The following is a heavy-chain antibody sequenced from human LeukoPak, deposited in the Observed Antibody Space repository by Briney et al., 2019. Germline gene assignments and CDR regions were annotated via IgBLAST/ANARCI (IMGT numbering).Heavy chain of an antibody. V-gene: IGHV3-30*02. D-gene: IGHD6-19*01. Sequence: GGSLRLSCAASGFPFSDYVMHWVRQAPGKGLEWVSVIRYDGNNKYYADSVKGRFTISRDNSKNTLYLQMNSLESEGTAVYYCAKDRWGAVASFDYWGQGTLATVSS. CDR2: IRYDGNNK. CDR1: GFPFSDYV. J-gene: IGHJ4*02. CDR3: AKDRWGAVASFDY.